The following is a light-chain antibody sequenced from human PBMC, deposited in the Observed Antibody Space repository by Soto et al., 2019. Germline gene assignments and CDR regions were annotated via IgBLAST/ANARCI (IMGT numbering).Light chain of an antibody. J-gene: IGKJ5*01. CDR2: GAS. CDR3: QQLFRHPLA. Sequence: IQLTQSPSSLSASVGDRVTITCRASEGIVNYLAWYQQQPGKAPKLLIYGASTLQSRVPSSFTGSGSGTDFTLTIDSLQPEDLATYHCQQLFRHPLAFGQGTRLEIK. CDR1: EGIVNY. V-gene: IGKV1-9*01.